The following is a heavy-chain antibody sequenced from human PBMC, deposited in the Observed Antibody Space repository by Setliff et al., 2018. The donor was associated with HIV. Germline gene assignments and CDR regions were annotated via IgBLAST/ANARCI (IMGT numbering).Heavy chain of an antibody. CDR1: GGSISSSNW. Sequence: SETLSLTCAVSGGSISSSNWWSWVRQPPGKGLEWIGEIYHSGSTNYNSSLTSRITISVDKSKNQFSLNLSSVTVADTAVYYCASGRDFAGHDAYDIWGQGTMVTVSS. V-gene: IGHV4-4*02. CDR3: ASGRDFAGHDAYDI. CDR2: IYHSGST. J-gene: IGHJ3*02. D-gene: IGHD2-21*02.